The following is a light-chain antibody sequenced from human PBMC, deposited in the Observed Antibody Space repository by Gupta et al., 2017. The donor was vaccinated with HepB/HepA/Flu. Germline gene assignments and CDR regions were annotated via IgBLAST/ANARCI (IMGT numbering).Light chain of an antibody. V-gene: IGKV3-20*01. CDR2: AAS. Sequence: EIVLTQSPGTLSLSPGERVTLSCRASQSVNSNYLAWYQQKPGQAPSLLIYAASSRATGIPDRFSGSGSGTDFTLTISRLEPEDFAVYYCQQYGDSRPITSGPGTKVDIK. J-gene: IGKJ3*01. CDR3: QQYGDSRPIT. CDR1: QSVNSNY.